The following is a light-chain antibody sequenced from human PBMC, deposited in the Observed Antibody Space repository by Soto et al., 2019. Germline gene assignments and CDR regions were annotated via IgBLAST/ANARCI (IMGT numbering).Light chain of an antibody. Sequence: QSALTQPASVSGSPGQSITISCTGTSSDIGAYNFVSWYQQHPGKAPKLMLYDVNIRPSGVSNRFSGSKSGSTASLTISGLQAEDEADYYCTSWTTSTTMIFGGGTQLTVL. CDR1: SSDIGAYNF. CDR2: DVN. CDR3: TSWTTSTTMI. J-gene: IGLJ2*01. V-gene: IGLV2-14*03.